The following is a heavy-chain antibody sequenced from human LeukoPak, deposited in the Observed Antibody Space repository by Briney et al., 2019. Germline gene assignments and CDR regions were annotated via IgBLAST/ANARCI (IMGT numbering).Heavy chain of an antibody. CDR3: ARDNTMVRGVYWFDP. CDR1: GGSISSYY. D-gene: IGHD3-10*01. V-gene: IGHV4-4*07. CDR2: IYTSGST. Sequence: PSETLSLTCTVSGGSISSYYWSWIRQPAGKGLEWIGRIYTSGSTNYNPSLKSRVTMSVDTSKNQFSLKLSSVTAADTAEYYCARDNTMVRGVYWFDPWGQGTLVTVSS. J-gene: IGHJ5*02.